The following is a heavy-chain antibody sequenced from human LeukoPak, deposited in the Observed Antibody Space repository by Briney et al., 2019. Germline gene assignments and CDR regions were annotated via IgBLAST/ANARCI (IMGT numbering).Heavy chain of an antibody. CDR3: AGRGGGSSSSWVFGLDV. V-gene: IGHV3-23*05. CDR2: TYSVSST. Sequence: GGSLRLSCAASGFTFSSYAMSWVRRAPGKGLEWVSATYSVSSTYYSDSVKGRFTISRHDSKNTLYLQMNSLRPDDTAIYYCAGRGGGSSSSWVFGLDVWGQGTTVTVSS. J-gene: IGHJ6*02. CDR1: GFTFSSYA. D-gene: IGHD6-6*01.